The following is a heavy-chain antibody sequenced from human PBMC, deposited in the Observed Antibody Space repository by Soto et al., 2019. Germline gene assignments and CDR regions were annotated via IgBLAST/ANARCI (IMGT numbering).Heavy chain of an antibody. CDR1: GFTLSTAY. D-gene: IGHD4-4*01. J-gene: IGHJ4*02. CDR2: IKRKADGGKT. Sequence: EVQLVASGGALVKPGGSLTLSCAASGFTLSTAYINWVRQAPGKGLEWVGHIKRKADGGKTDYAAPVKGRFTISRDDSKNTLALQISRLQSEDTAVYYGTAGHYSDWGQGTLVTVSS. V-gene: IGHV3-15*07. CDR3: TAGHYSD.